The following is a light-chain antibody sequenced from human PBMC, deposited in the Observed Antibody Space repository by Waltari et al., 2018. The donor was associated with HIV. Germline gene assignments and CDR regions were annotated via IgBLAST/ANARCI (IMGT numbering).Light chain of an antibody. CDR3: ATWDGSLSGRV. CDR1: SSNIGNNY. Sequence: QSVLTQPPSASGTPGQRVTISCSGSSSNIGNNYVYWYHQVPGTAPQLRSHRTDQRPSGVPDRFSGSKSGTSAALAISGLRSDDEGDYYCATWDGSLSGRVFGGGTKLTVL. J-gene: IGLJ3*02. CDR2: RTD. V-gene: IGLV1-47*01.